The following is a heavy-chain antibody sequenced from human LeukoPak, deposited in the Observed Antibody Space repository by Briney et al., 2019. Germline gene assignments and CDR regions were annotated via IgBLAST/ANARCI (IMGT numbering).Heavy chain of an antibody. J-gene: IGHJ4*02. CDR1: GFTFSSYW. D-gene: IGHD2-21*02. CDR2: IKSDGSST. CDR3: AREDDVTYYFDY. Sequence: GGSLRLSCAASGFTFSSYWMHWVRQAPGKGLVWVSRIKSDGSSTNYADSVKGRFTISRDNAKNTLYLQMNSLIAEETAVYYCAREDDVTYYFDYWGQGTLVTVSS. V-gene: IGHV3-74*01.